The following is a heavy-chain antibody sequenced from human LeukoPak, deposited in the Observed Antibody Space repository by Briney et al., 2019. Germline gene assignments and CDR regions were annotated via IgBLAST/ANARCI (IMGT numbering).Heavy chain of an antibody. J-gene: IGHJ5*02. CDR1: GGSISSGSYS. V-gene: IGHV4-30-2*01. CDR3: ARNYGSGSYRFDP. Sequence: PSQTLSLTCAVSGGSISSGSYSWSWIRQPPGKGLEWIGYIYHSGTTYYNPSLKTRVTISVDRSKNQFSLKLSSVTAADTAVYYCARNYGSGSYRFDPWGQGTLVTVSS. CDR2: IYHSGTT. D-gene: IGHD3-10*01.